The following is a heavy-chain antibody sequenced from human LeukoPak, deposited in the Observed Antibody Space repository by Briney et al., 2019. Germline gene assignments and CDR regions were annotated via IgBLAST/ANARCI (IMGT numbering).Heavy chain of an antibody. CDR2: INPSGGGT. Sequence: ASVKVSCKASGYTFTSYYMHWVRQAPGQGLEWMGIINPSGGGTSYAQKFQGRVTMTRDTSTSTVYMELSSLRSEDTAVYYCAREENIENKYFDLWGRGTLVTVSS. CDR1: GYTFTSYY. CDR3: AREENIENKYFDL. J-gene: IGHJ2*01. D-gene: IGHD2/OR15-2a*01. V-gene: IGHV1-46*01.